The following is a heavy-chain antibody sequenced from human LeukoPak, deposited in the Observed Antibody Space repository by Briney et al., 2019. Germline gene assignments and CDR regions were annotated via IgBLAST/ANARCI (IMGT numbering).Heavy chain of an antibody. CDR1: GFTFDHHS. CDR3: KNAGGDYYHR. V-gene: IGHV3-43*01. J-gene: IGHJ4*02. CDR2: ITWDSSRT. Sequence: TGGSLRLSCATSGFTFDHHSMHWVRNPPGKGLEWVSLITWDSSRTHYSGSVEGRFTISRDNSKSSLYLQMDSLRTEDTAFCAKKNAGGDYYHRWGQGTLVTVS. D-gene: IGHD2-21*01.